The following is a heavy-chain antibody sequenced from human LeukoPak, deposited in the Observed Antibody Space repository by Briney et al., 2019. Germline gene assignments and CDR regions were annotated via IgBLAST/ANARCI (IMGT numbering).Heavy chain of an antibody. Sequence: SETLSLTCTVSGASISSYYWSWIRQPPGKGVKWIGNIYYSGSTNYNPSLKSRVTISVDTSKNQFSLKLSSVTAADTAVYYCARDRSGGPYDPRGGDFDYWGQGTLVTVSS. D-gene: IGHD3-22*01. CDR2: IYYSGST. CDR3: ARDRSGGPYDPRGGDFDY. J-gene: IGHJ4*02. V-gene: IGHV4-59*12. CDR1: GASISSYY.